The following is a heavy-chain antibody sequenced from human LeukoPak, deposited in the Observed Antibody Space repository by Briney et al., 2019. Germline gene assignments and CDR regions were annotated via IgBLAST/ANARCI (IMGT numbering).Heavy chain of an antibody. V-gene: IGHV3-20*04. Sequence: PGGSLRLSCAASGFTFDDYGMSWVRQAPGKGLEWVSGINWNGGSTGYADFVKGRFTISRDNAKYSLYLQMNSLRAEDTALYYCARDTTIFGVVTAYYFDYWGQGTLVTVSS. CDR1: GFTFDDYG. J-gene: IGHJ4*02. CDR2: INWNGGST. D-gene: IGHD3-3*01. CDR3: ARDTTIFGVVTAYYFDY.